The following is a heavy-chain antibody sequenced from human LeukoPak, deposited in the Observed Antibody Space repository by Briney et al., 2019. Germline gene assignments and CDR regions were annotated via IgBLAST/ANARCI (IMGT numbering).Heavy chain of an antibody. Sequence: GSVKVSCKATGYIFSNYGISWVRQAPGHGLEWMGWISSGGNTNYAPKFQDRATMTTDTSTSTAYMELRSLRFDDTAVYYCARDFAWGSGGAPIDDNWLDPWGQGTLVTVSS. CDR2: ISSGGNT. CDR3: ARDFAWGSGGAPIDDNWLDP. V-gene: IGHV1-18*01. CDR1: GYIFSNYG. J-gene: IGHJ5*02. D-gene: IGHD7-27*01.